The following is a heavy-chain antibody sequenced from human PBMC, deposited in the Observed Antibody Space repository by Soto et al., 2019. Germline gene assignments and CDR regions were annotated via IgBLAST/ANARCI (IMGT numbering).Heavy chain of an antibody. CDR3: ARDLTPNY. CDR1: GFTFSDHY. J-gene: IGHJ4*02. V-gene: IGHV3-11*06. CDR2: ISSTSGFT. Sequence: GGSLRLSCAGSGFTFSDHYMSWIRQAPGKGLEWVSYISSTSGFTNYADSMKGRFTISRDNAKNSVYLQMNSLRAEDTAVFYCARDLTPNYWGQGTLVTVSS.